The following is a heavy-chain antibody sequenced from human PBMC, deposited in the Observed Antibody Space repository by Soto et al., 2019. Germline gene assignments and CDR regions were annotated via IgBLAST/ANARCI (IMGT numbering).Heavy chain of an antibody. D-gene: IGHD2-15*01. J-gene: IGHJ5*02. Sequence: SETLSLTCTVSGGSVSSGSYYWSWIRQPPGKGLEWIGYIYYSGSTNYNPSLKSRVTISVDTSKNQFSLKLSSVTAADTAVYYCARDWAAGYCSGGSCYPRSNWFDPWGQGTLVTVSS. CDR1: GGSVSSGSYY. CDR2: IYYSGST. CDR3: ARDWAAGYCSGGSCYPRSNWFDP. V-gene: IGHV4-61*01.